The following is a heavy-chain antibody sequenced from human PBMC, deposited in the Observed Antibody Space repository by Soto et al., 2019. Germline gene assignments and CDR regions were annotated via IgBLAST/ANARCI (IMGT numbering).Heavy chain of an antibody. Sequence: QVQLVQSGAEVKKPWASVKVSCKASGYTFTSYGISWVRQAPGQGLEWMGWISTYNGNTNYAQKLQGRVTMTTDTSTSTVYMELRSLRSDDTAVYYFASQLTIAARPMGVWGQGTLLTVSS. V-gene: IGHV1-18*01. CDR1: GYTFTSYG. D-gene: IGHD6-6*01. CDR3: ASQLTIAARPMGV. CDR2: ISTYNGNT. J-gene: IGHJ4*02.